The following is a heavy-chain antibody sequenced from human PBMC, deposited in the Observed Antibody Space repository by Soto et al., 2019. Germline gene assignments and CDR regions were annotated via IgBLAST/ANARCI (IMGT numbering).Heavy chain of an antibody. D-gene: IGHD3-22*01. J-gene: IGHJ4*02. CDR1: GFTFSNYA. V-gene: IGHV3-23*01. CDR2: ITGSGDYT. Sequence: GSLRLSCAASGFTFSNYAMSWVRQAPGKGLEWVSSITGSGDYTYYADSVKGRFTISRDNSKNTLYLQMNSLRAEDTAVYYCAKARYYDSTGYLYYFDYWGQGTLVTVSS. CDR3: AKARYYDSTGYLYYFDY.